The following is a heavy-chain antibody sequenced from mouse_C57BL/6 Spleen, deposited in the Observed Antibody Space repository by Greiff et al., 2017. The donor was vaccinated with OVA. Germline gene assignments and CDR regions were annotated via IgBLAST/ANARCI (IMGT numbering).Heavy chain of an antibody. CDR1: GYSITSGYY. V-gene: IGHV3-6*01. CDR2: ISYDGSN. J-gene: IGHJ4*01. Sequence: ESGPGLVKPSQSLSLTCSVTGYSITSGYYWNWIRQFPGNKLEWMGYISYDGSNNYNPSLKNRISITRDTSKNQFFLKLNSVTTEDTATYYCARADYSSAMDYWGQGTSVTVSS. CDR3: ARADYSSAMDY. D-gene: IGHD1-1*01.